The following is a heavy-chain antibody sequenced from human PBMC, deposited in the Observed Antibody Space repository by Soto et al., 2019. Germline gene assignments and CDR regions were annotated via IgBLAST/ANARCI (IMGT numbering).Heavy chain of an antibody. D-gene: IGHD3-22*01. CDR1: GYSFTSYW. Sequence: GESLKISCKGSGYSFTSYWISWVRQMPGKGLEWMGRIDPSDSYTNYSPSFQGHVTISADKSISTAYLQWSSLKASDTAMYYCARHQHYDSSGYYYYYYYGMDVWGKGTTVTVPS. J-gene: IGHJ6*04. CDR3: ARHQHYDSSGYYYYYYYGMDV. CDR2: IDPSDSYT. V-gene: IGHV5-10-1*01.